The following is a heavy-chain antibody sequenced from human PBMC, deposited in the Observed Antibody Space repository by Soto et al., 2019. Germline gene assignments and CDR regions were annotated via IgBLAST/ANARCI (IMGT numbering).Heavy chain of an antibody. J-gene: IGHJ5*02. D-gene: IGHD4-17*01. Sequence: GGSLRLSCAASGFTFSSYWMHWVRQAPGKGLVWVSRINSDGSSTSYADSVKGRFTISRDNAKNTLYLQMNSLRAEDTAVYYCVRWSITTVTYAELGWFDPWGQGTLVTVSS. CDR1: GFTFSSYW. CDR3: VRWSITTVTYAELGWFDP. CDR2: INSDGSST. V-gene: IGHV3-74*01.